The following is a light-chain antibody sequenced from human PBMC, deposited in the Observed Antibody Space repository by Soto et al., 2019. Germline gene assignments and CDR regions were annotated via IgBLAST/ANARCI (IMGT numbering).Light chain of an antibody. CDR3: QQFHTFPLT. V-gene: IGKV1-13*02. Sequence: IQLTQSPSSLSASVGDRVTITCRASQGISSALAWYHQRPGKPPKLLIFGASNLSRGVPSRFSGSGSGTDFTLTISSLQPDDFATYYCQQFHTFPLTFCGGTQVEIK. J-gene: IGKJ4*01. CDR1: QGISSA. CDR2: GAS.